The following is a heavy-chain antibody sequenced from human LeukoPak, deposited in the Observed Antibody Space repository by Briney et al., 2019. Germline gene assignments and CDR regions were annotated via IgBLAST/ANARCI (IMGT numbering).Heavy chain of an antibody. CDR2: IYYSGST. J-gene: IGHJ6*02. CDR1: GGSFSGYY. Sequence: SETLSLTCAVYGGSFSGYYWSWIRQPPGKGLEWIGYIYYSGSTNYNPSLKSRVTISVDTSKNQFSLKLSSVTAADTAVYYCARAAFPYYYGMDVWGQGTTVTVSS. D-gene: IGHD2/OR15-2a*01. V-gene: IGHV4-59*01. CDR3: ARAAFPYYYGMDV.